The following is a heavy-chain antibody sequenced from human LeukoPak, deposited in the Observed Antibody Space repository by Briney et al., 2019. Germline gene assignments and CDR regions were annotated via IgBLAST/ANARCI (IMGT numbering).Heavy chain of an antibody. J-gene: IGHJ3*02. D-gene: IGHD1-26*01. CDR1: GFTFSSYA. V-gene: IGHV3-23*01. CDR3: ARDRGSDAFDI. CDR2: ISGSSDST. Sequence: TGGSLRLSCAASGFTFSSYAMNWVRQAPGKGLEWVSAISGSSDSTYYADSVKGRFTISRDNAKNSLYLQMNSLRAEDTAVYYCARDRGSDAFDIWGQGTMVTVSS.